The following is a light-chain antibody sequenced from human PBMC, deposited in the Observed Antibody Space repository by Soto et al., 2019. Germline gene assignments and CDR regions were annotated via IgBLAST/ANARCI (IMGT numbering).Light chain of an antibody. CDR3: QSYDSSLSAWV. CDR2: GGG. V-gene: IGLV1-40*01. J-gene: IGLJ3*02. Sequence: QAVLTQPPSVSGALGQRVTISCIVSSSNIGAGYDVHWYQQLPGTAPKLLIYGGGNRPPGVPDRFTVSKSGTSASLAITGLRAEDEADYYCQSYDSSLSAWVFGGGTKLTVL. CDR1: SSNIGAGYD.